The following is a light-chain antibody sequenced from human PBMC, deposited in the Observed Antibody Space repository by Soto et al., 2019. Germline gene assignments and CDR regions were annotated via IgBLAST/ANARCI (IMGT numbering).Light chain of an antibody. CDR2: GNS. V-gene: IGLV1-40*01. CDR3: QSYDSSLSGSV. J-gene: IGLJ1*01. Sequence: QCVLTQPPSVSGAPGQRVTISCTGSRSNIGTDYDVHWYQQLPGTAPKLLIYGNSNRPSGVPDRFSGSKSGTSASLAITGLQAEDEADYYCQSYDSSLSGSVLGTGTKLTVL. CDR1: RSNIGTDYD.